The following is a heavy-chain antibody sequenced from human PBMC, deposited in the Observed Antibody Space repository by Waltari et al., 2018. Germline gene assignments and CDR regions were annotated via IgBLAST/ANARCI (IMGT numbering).Heavy chain of an antibody. CDR1: GYTFTSYF. J-gene: IGHJ4*02. Sequence: QVQLVQSGAEVKKPGASVKVSCKASGYTFTSYFMHWVRQAPGQGLEWGGMINPSGGGTSYGKKFQGRVTVTLDTSTSTGYMELSSLRSEDTAVYYCARDVFSSSFAGYFDYWGQGILVTVSS. CDR3: ARDVFSSSFAGYFDY. CDR2: INPSGGGT. D-gene: IGHD2-2*01. V-gene: IGHV1-46*01.